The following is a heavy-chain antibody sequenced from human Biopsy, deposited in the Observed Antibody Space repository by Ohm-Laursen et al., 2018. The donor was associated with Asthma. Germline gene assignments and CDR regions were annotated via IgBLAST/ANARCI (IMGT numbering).Heavy chain of an antibody. CDR3: ARGGYYGDRRYHNGLDV. CDR1: GDILSSFG. Sequence: SSVKVSCKAHGDILSSFGIKWVRKAPGQGLEWMGGVIPIYGTTHTAQKFQGRVTITVDESTSTAYMELTSLRKEDTAVYYCARGGYYGDRRYHNGLDVWGQGTAVTVSS. J-gene: IGHJ6*02. D-gene: IGHD4-17*01. CDR2: VIPIYGTT. V-gene: IGHV1-69*01.